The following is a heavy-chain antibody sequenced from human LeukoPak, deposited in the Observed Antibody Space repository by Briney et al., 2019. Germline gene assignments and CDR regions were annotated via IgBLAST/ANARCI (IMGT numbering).Heavy chain of an antibody. CDR3: ARFGMEWEHAGAFDI. V-gene: IGHV3-13*01. D-gene: IGHD1-26*01. J-gene: IGHJ3*02. CDR1: GFTFSSYD. Sequence: QPGGSLRLSCAASGFTFSSYDMHWVRQATGKGLEWVSAIGTAGDTYYPGSVKGRFTISRENAKNSLYPQMNSLRAGDTAVYYCARFGMEWEHAGAFDIWGQGTMVTVSS. CDR2: IGTAGDT.